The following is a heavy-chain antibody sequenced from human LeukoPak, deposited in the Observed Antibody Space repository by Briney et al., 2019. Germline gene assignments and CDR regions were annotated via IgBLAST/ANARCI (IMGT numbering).Heavy chain of an antibody. CDR2: ISSSGTTI. CDR1: GFTFSSYE. CDR3: ARERPEVDY. V-gene: IGHV3-48*03. J-gene: IGHJ4*02. Sequence: PGGSLRLSCAASGFTFSSYEMNWVRQAPGKGLEWVSYISSSGTTIYYADSVKGRFTISRDNAKNSLHLQMNSLRAEDTAVYYCARERPEVDYWGQGTLVTVSS.